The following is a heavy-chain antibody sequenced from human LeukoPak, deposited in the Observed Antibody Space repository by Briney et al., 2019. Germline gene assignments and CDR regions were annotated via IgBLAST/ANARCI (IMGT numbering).Heavy chain of an antibody. CDR1: GFRFSSYW. D-gene: IGHD1-1*01. V-gene: IGHV3-7*01. CDR3: ARDGYPFDF. CDR2: IKQDGIEK. Sequence: PGGSLRLSCAASGFRFSSYWMSWVRQAPGKGLEWVANIKQDGIEKYYVDSVKGRFTISRDNAKNSLYLQMNSLRAADTAVYYCARDGYPFDFWGQGTLVTVSS. J-gene: IGHJ4*02.